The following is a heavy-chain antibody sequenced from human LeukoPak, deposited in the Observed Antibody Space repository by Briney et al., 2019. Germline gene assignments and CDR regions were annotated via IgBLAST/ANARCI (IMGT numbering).Heavy chain of an antibody. V-gene: IGHV4-4*07. D-gene: IGHD1-14*01. CDR1: GGSISGYF. J-gene: IGHJ4*02. Sequence: SETLSLTCTVSGGSISGYFCTWLRQSAGAGLECIGRIHTSGTTYYNPSLRSRVSMSVDTSNNKFSLRLSSVTAADTAVYYCARDPAGHGRYFDYWGQGALVTVSS. CDR3: ARDPAGHGRYFDY. CDR2: IHTSGTT.